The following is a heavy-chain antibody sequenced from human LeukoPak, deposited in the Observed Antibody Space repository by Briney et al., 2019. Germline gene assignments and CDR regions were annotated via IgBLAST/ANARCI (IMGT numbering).Heavy chain of an antibody. Sequence: PGGSLRLSCAASGFTFSSYAMHWVRQAPGKGLEWVAVISYDGSNKYYADSVKGRFTISRDNSKNTLYLQMNSLRAEDTAAYYCASGRGTRVFDYWGQGTLVTVSS. CDR1: GFTFSSYA. V-gene: IGHV3-30-3*01. D-gene: IGHD3-16*01. J-gene: IGHJ4*02. CDR3: ASGRGTRVFDY. CDR2: ISYDGSNK.